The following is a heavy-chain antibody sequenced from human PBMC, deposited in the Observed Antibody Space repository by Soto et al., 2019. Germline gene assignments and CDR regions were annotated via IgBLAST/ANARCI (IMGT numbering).Heavy chain of an antibody. CDR2: ISGSGGRS. D-gene: IGHD6-13*01. V-gene: IGHV3-23*01. J-gene: IGHJ3*02. CDR1: GFTFSNYA. CDR3: ATFYSSSWFDAFDI. Sequence: GSLRLSCAASGFTFSNYAMTWVRQGPGKGLEWVSGISGSGGRSYYADSVKGRFTISRDNSKNTLYLQMNSLRAEDTAVYYCATFYSSSWFDAFDIWGQGTMVTVSS.